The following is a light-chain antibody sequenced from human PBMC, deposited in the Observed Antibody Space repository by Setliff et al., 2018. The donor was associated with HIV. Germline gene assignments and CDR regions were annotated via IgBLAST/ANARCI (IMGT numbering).Light chain of an antibody. CDR1: NIGSKN. CDR3: QVWDYSSHQMI. Sequence: SYELTQPPSVSVAPGKTASITCGGNNIGSKNVHWYQQKPGQAPVMVVYDDNVRPSGIPERFSGSNSGDTATLTISRVEAGDEADYYCQVWDYSSHQMIVGGGTK. V-gene: IGLV3-21*03. CDR2: DDN. J-gene: IGLJ2*01.